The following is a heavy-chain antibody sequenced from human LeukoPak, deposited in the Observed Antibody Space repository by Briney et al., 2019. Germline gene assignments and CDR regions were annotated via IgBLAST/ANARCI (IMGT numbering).Heavy chain of an antibody. CDR2: IYHSGTIYHSGST. D-gene: IGHD3-22*01. CDR3: ARNSTYYGSSGHRDAEAFDI. V-gene: IGHV4-38-2*02. Sequence: PSETLSLTCTISGYSISSDYYWGWIRQPPGKGVEWIGSIYHSGTIYHSGSTYYNPSLKSRVTISVDTSKNQFCLKLSSVTAADTAVYYCARNSTYYGSSGHRDAEAFDIWRQETMVTVSS. J-gene: IGHJ3*02. CDR1: GYSISSDYY.